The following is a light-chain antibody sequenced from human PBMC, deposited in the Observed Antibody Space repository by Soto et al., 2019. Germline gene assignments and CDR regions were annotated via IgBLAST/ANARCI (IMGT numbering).Light chain of an antibody. Sequence: EIVLSHTPPTLSLSPGERAILSCRGSDSVSTFLAWFQQKPGQPPRLLIYNASNRTTGIPARFSGSGSGTAFTLTTSSLEPEDFAVYYCQQRGDWPPITFGQGTRLEIK. J-gene: IGKJ5*01. CDR2: NAS. CDR1: DSVSTF. CDR3: QQRGDWPPIT. V-gene: IGKV3-11*01.